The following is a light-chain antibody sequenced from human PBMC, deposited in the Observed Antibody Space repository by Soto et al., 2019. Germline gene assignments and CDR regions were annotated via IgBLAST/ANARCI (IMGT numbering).Light chain of an antibody. CDR3: SSYTSSSSL. J-gene: IGLJ1*01. CDR1: SSDVGGYNY. V-gene: IGLV2-14*01. CDR2: EVS. Sequence: QSALTLPASVSGSPGQSITISCTGTSSDVGGYNYVSWYQQHPGKAPKLMIYEVSNRPSGVSNRFSGSKSGNTASLTISGLQAEDEADYYCSSYTSSSSLFGTGIKLTVL.